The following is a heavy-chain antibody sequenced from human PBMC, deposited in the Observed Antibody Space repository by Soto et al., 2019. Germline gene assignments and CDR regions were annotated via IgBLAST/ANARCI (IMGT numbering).Heavy chain of an antibody. J-gene: IGHJ6*02. CDR3: AKDLGYSYGAPNGMDV. CDR1: GFTFDDYA. Sequence: PGGSLRLSCAASGFTFDDYAMHWVRQAPGKGLEWVSGISWNSGSIGYADSVKGRFTISRDNAKNSLYLQMNSLRAEDTALYYCAKDLGYSYGAPNGMDVWGQVTTVSVSS. D-gene: IGHD5-18*01. V-gene: IGHV3-9*01. CDR2: ISWNSGSI.